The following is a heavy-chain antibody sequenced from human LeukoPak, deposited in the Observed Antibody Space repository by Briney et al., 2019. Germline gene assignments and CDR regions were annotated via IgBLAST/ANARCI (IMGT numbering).Heavy chain of an antibody. D-gene: IGHD6-19*01. CDR3: ARSEKAVAYIDY. CDR1: GFTFDDYT. Sequence: PGRSLRLSCAASGFTFDDYTMHWVRQAPGKGLEWVSLISWDGGSTYYADSVKGRFTISRDNSKNTLYLQMNSLRAEDTAVYYCARSEKAVAYIDYWGQGTLVTVSS. V-gene: IGHV3-43*01. J-gene: IGHJ4*02. CDR2: ISWDGGST.